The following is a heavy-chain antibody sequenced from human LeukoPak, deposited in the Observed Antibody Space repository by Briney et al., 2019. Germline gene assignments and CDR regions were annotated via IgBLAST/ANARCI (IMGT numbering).Heavy chain of an antibody. CDR1: GFTLGDYA. CDR2: IRSKVYGART. D-gene: IGHD1-1*01. Sequence: GGSLRLSCTSSGFTLGDYAMGWFRQAAGEGLEWVSFIRSKVYGARTDYAASVNGRFTISRGDSKSVAYLQMNNLKIEETAVYFCARGRGQLSLSYFDLWGRGTLVIVSS. J-gene: IGHJ2*01. V-gene: IGHV3-49*03. CDR3: ARGRGQLSLSYFDL.